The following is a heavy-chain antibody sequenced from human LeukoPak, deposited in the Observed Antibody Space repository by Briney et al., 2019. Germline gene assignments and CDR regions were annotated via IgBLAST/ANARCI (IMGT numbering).Heavy chain of an antibody. CDR1: GGSFSGYY. CDR2: INHSGST. D-gene: IGHD3-9*01. V-gene: IGHV4-34*01. J-gene: IGHJ4*02. CDR3: ARGRRDYDILTGYYTPDLLGFRLDY. Sequence: SETLSLTCAVYGGSFSGYYWSWIRQPPGKGLEWIGEINHSGSTNYNPSLKSRVTISVDTSKNQFSLKLSSVTAADTAVYYCARGRRDYDILTGYYTPDLLGFRLDYWGQGTLVTVSS.